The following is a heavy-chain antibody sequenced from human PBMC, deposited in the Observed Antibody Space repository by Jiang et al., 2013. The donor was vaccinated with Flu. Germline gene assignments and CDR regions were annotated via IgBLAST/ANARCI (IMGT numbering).Heavy chain of an antibody. CDR1: GGSISSYY. D-gene: IGHD6-19*01. CDR2: IYYSGST. CDR3: ARGRYSSGWAQDYGMDV. J-gene: IGHJ6*04. V-gene: IGHV4-59*01. Sequence: GSGLVKPSETLSLTCTVSGGSISSYYWSWIRQPPGKGLEWIGYIYYSGSTNYNPSLKSRVTISVDTSKNQFSLKLSSVTAADTAVYYCARGRYSSGWAQDYGMDVWGKGTTVTVSS.